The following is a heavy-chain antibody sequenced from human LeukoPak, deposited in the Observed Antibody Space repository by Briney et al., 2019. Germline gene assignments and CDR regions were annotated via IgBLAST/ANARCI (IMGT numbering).Heavy chain of an antibody. CDR1: GGFFSSYY. CDR2: IYYSGTT. Sequence: SETLSLTCTVSGGFFSSYYWSWVRQTPGKGLEWIGYIYYSGTTKYNPSLRSRVTISIDTSKSRFSLKLSSVTAADTAVYYCARASNYDSSGYYFYWYFDLWGRGTLVTVSS. D-gene: IGHD3-22*01. J-gene: IGHJ2*01. V-gene: IGHV4-59*01. CDR3: ARASNYDSSGYYFYWYFDL.